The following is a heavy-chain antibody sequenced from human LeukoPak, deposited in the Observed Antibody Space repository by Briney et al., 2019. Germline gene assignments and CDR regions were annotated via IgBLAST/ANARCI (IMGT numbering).Heavy chain of an antibody. D-gene: IGHD3-10*02. CDR2: FDPEDGET. V-gene: IGHV1-24*01. CDR1: GYTLTELS. CDR3: ATDLDYDRGFDY. Sequence: GASVKVSCKVSGYTLTELSMHWVRQAPGKGLEWMGGFDPEDGETIYAQKFQGRVTMTEDTSTDTAYMELSSLRSEDTAVYYCATDLDYDRGFDYWGQGTLVTVSS. J-gene: IGHJ4*02.